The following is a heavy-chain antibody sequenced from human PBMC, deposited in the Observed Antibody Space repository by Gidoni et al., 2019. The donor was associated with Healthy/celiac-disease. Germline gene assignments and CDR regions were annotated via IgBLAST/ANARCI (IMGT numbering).Heavy chain of an antibody. CDR1: GGSFSGYY. CDR2: INHSGST. V-gene: IGHV4-34*01. CDR3: ARGRGKLAARPDY. D-gene: IGHD6-6*01. J-gene: IGHJ4*02. Sequence: QVQLQQWGAGLLKPSETLSLTGAVYGGSFSGYYWSWIRQPPGKGLGWIGEINHSGSTNYNPSLKSRVTISVDTSKNQFSLKLSSVTAADTAVYYCARGRGKLAARPDYWGQGTLVTVSS.